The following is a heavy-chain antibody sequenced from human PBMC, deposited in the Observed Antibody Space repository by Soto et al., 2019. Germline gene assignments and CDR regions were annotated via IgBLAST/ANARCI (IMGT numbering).Heavy chain of an antibody. CDR2: ISSSSSYI. CDR3: AREAYVKGGSSVYFDY. Sequence: EVQLVESGGGLVKPGGSLRLSCAASGFTFSSYSMNWVRQAPGKGLEWVSSISSSSSYIYYADSVKGRFTISRDNAKNSLYLQMNSLRAEDTAVYYCAREAYVKGGSSVYFDYWGQGTLVTVSS. J-gene: IGHJ4*02. CDR1: GFTFSSYS. V-gene: IGHV3-21*01. D-gene: IGHD6-6*01.